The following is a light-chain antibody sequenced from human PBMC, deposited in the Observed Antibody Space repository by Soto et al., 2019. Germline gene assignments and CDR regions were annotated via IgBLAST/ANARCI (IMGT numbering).Light chain of an antibody. V-gene: IGKV3-20*01. CDR1: ESVRGNY. Sequence: EAVLTQSPGTLSLSPGERATLSCRASESVRGNYLAWYQQTPGQAPRLLIYGASNRATATPDRFVGSGSGTDFTPTINKLEPEDFVLYYCQQYGRSWTFGQGTKVDIK. CDR2: GAS. J-gene: IGKJ1*01. CDR3: QQYGRSWT.